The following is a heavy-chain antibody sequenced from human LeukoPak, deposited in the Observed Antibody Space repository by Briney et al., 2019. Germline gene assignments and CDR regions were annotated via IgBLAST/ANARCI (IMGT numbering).Heavy chain of an antibody. CDR3: ARGYYDFWSGYSY. CDR2: IKEDGSQK. Sequence: GGSLRLSCAASGFAFSSYWASWVRQAPGKGLEWVANIKEDGSQKYYVDSVKGRFTISRDNAKNSLYLQMNSLRAEDTAVYYCARGYYDFWSGYSYWGQGTLVTVSS. V-gene: IGHV3-7*01. D-gene: IGHD3-3*01. CDR1: GFAFSSYW. J-gene: IGHJ4*02.